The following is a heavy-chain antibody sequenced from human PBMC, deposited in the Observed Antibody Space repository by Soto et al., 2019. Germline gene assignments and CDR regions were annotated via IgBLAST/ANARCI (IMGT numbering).Heavy chain of an antibody. Sequence: QLQLQESGPGLVKPSETLSLTCTVSGGSISSSSYYWGWIRQPPGKGLEWIGSIYYSGSTYYNPSLKSRVTISVDTSKNQFSLKLSSVTAADTAVYYCARQSVRWLQIDWYFDLWGRGTLVTVSS. D-gene: IGHD5-12*01. CDR3: ARQSVRWLQIDWYFDL. V-gene: IGHV4-39*01. CDR2: IYYSGST. CDR1: GGSISSSSYY. J-gene: IGHJ2*01.